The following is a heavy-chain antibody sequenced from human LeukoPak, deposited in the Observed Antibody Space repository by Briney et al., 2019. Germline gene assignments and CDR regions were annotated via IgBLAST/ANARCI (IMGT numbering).Heavy chain of an antibody. D-gene: IGHD2-2*01. CDR2: INPNSGGT. Sequence: ASVKVSCKASGYTFTGYHMHWVRQAPGQGLEWMGWINPNSGGTNYAQKFQGRVTMTRDTSISTAYMELSRLRSDDTAVYYCARGKGYCSSTSCQVFDYRGQGTLVTVSS. CDR3: ARGKGYCSSTSCQVFDY. V-gene: IGHV1-2*02. J-gene: IGHJ4*02. CDR1: GYTFTGYH.